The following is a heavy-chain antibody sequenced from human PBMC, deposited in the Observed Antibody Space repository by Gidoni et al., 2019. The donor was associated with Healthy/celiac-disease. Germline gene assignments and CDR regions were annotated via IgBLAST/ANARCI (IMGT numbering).Heavy chain of an antibody. J-gene: IGHJ6*02. CDR3: AREGGPVLYGMDV. D-gene: IGHD6-19*01. CDR1: GGSISSYY. Sequence: HVQLQESGAGLVKPSETTSLPCTGAGGSISSYYWSCIRQPPGKGLEWIGYIYYSGSTNYNPSLKSRVTISVDTSKNQFSLKLSSVTAADTAVYCCAREGGPVLYGMDVWGQGTTVTVSS. CDR2: IYYSGST. V-gene: IGHV4-59*01.